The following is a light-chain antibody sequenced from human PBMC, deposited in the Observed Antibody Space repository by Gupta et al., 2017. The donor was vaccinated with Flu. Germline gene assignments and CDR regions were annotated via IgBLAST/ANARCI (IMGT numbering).Light chain of an antibody. V-gene: IGKV1-39*01. Sequence: DIQMTQSPSSLSASVGDRVTITCRASENIINYLNWYQQKPGKAPKLLIHAATSLQSGVPSRFTGSGSGTDFTLTINILQPEDFASYYCQQSYSTPLTFGGGTTVEIK. CDR3: QQSYSTPLT. CDR2: AAT. CDR1: ENIINY. J-gene: IGKJ4*01.